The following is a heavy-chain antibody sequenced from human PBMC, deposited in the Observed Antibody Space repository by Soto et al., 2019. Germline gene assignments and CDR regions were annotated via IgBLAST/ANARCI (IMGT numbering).Heavy chain of an antibody. V-gene: IGHV4-61*01. Sequence: QVQVQESGPGLVKPSETLSLTCTVSGGSVSSGNYDWSWIRQPPGKGLEWIGYIFYSGSTSYNPSLKSRVTISVETSKNQLSLKLSSVTAADTALYYCAREGGGGGTMLIDAFDLWGQGTMVTVSS. J-gene: IGHJ3*01. CDR2: IFYSGST. CDR1: GGSVSSGNYD. CDR3: AREGGGGGTMLIDAFDL. D-gene: IGHD3-16*01.